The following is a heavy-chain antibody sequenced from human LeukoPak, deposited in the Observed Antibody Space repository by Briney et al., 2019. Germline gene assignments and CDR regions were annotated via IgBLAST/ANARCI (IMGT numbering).Heavy chain of an antibody. Sequence: GGSLRLSCAASGFTFSSYWMSWVRQAPGKGLEWVANIKQDGSEKYYVDSVKGRFTISRDNAKNSLYLQMNSLRAEDTAVYYCARDFSGPMLYDFWSGFDYWGQGTLVTVSS. D-gene: IGHD3-3*01. V-gene: IGHV3-7*03. CDR3: ARDFSGPMLYDFWSGFDY. J-gene: IGHJ4*02. CDR2: IKQDGSEK. CDR1: GFTFSSYW.